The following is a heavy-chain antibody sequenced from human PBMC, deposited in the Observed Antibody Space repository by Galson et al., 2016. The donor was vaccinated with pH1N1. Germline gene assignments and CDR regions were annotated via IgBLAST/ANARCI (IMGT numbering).Heavy chain of an antibody. V-gene: IGHV3-7*01. CDR1: GFIFSDYW. CDR2: INQDGSRK. Sequence: CAASGFIFSDYWMSWVRQAPGTGLEWVAKINQDGSRKYYVDSMKGRCTISRDNAENSLSLQMNSLRVEDTALYYCATEDYYTSLYWGQGILVTVSS. J-gene: IGHJ4*02. CDR3: ATEDYYTSLY. D-gene: IGHD1-26*01.